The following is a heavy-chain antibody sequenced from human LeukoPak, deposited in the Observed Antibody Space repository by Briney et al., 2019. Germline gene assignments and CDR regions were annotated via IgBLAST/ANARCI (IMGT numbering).Heavy chain of an antibody. Sequence: PGGSLRLSCAASGFTFSSYGMHWVRRAPGKGLEWMACIRYDGSNKYYADSVKGRFTISRDNSKNTLYLQMNSLRAEDTAVYYCAKPRGYSGYDGLYYFDYWGQGTLVTVSS. CDR1: GFTFSSYG. CDR3: AKPRGYSGYDGLYYFDY. CDR2: IRYDGSNK. D-gene: IGHD5-12*01. V-gene: IGHV3-30*02. J-gene: IGHJ4*02.